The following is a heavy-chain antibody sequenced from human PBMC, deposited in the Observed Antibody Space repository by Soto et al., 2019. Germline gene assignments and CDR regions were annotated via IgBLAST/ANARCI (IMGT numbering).Heavy chain of an antibody. CDR2: ISSSSSYI. CDR1: GFTFSSYS. CDR3: ARDARYCSSTSCYSGEGRGYYYYMDV. J-gene: IGHJ6*03. D-gene: IGHD2-2*02. Sequence: LRLSCAASGFTFSSYSMNWVRQAPGKGLEWVSSISSSSSYIYYADSVKGRFTISRDNAKNSLYLQMNSLRAEDTAVYYCARDARYCSSTSCYSGEGRGYYYYMDVWGKGTTVTVSS. V-gene: IGHV3-21*01.